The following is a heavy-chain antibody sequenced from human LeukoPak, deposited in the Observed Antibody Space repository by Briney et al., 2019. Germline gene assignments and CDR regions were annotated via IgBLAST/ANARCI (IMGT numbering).Heavy chain of an antibody. CDR1: GGSTSSYY. CDR2: IYYSGST. J-gene: IGHJ3*02. V-gene: IGHV4-59*08. CDR3: ARQVTYYYDSSGYSVDAFDI. Sequence: SETLSLTCTVSGGSTSSYYWSWIRQPPGKGLDWIGYIYYSGSTNYNPSLKSRVTISVDTSKNQFSLKLSSVTAADTAVYYCARQVTYYYDSSGYSVDAFDIWGQGTMVTVSS. D-gene: IGHD3-22*01.